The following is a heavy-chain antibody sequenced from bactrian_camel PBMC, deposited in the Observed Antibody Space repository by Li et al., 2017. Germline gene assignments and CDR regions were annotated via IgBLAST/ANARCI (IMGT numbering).Heavy chain of an antibody. CDR1: KLTYSSNC. Sequence: HVQLVESGGGSVQTGGSLALSCVAAKLTYSSNCMGWFRQAPGKEREGVALINTAGSTIYCHDSVKGRFTVSRDNAKSTLWLQMNSLKPEDAAMYYCAASQAYCGCNVAAYNYWGQGTQVTVS. CDR3: AASQAYCGCNVAAYNY. J-gene: IGHJ4*01. CDR2: INTAGSTI. D-gene: IGHD2*01. V-gene: IGHV3S1*01.